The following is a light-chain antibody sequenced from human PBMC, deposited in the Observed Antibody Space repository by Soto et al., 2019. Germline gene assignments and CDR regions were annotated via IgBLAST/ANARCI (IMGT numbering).Light chain of an antibody. CDR2: GVS. J-gene: IGKJ3*01. CDR3: QQYNNWPRT. Sequence: EIVMTQSPATLSVSPGERATLSCRASQSVSSNLAWYQQKPGQAPRLLLYGVSTRATGIPARFSGSGSGTEFTLTISSLQSEDVAVYYYQQYNNWPRTFGPGTKVDFK. V-gene: IGKV3-15*01. CDR1: QSVSSN.